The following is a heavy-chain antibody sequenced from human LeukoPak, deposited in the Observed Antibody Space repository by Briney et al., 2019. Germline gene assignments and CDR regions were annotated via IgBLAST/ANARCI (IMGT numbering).Heavy chain of an antibody. J-gene: IGHJ4*02. V-gene: IGHV3-23*01. CDR3: AKTPDGRLSVAGTSTTFDY. CDR2: ISGSDHST. CDR1: GFTFSSYA. Sequence: PGGSLRLSCAASGFTFSSYAMSWVRQAPGKGLEWVSAISGSDHSTYYADSVKGRFTISRDNSKNTLYLQMNSLRAEDTAVYYCAKTPDGRLSVAGTSTTFDYWGQGTLVTVSS. D-gene: IGHD6-19*01.